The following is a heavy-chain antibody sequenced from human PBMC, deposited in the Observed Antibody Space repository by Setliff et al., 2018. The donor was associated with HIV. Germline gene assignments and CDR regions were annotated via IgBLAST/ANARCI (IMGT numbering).Heavy chain of an antibody. J-gene: IGHJ3*01. CDR2: IYFTGSS. Sequence: SENLSLTCTVSGGSISTYYWSWIRQPPGKGLEWNGSIYFTGSSDNNPSLKSRVTLSVDTSKHQFSLKLSSVTAADTAVYYCARVQMAYAAFDVWGQGTMVTVSS. D-gene: IGHD4-17*01. V-gene: IGHV4-59*01. CDR3: ARVQMAYAAFDV. CDR1: GGSISTYY.